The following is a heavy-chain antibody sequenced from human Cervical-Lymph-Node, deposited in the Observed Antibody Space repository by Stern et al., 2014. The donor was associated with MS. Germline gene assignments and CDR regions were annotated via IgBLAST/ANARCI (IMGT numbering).Heavy chain of an antibody. CDR3: ARDYEDTSMLFDH. J-gene: IGHJ4*02. V-gene: IGHV3-30*03. D-gene: IGHD2-8*01. Sequence: VQLVESGGAVVQPGRSLRLSCAASGFTFSSYGMHLVRQAPGKGLEWVTVISYDGNHTYYAASVKGRFTISRDNSKNTLHLQMNSVTPDDTAIYYCARDYEDTSMLFDHWGQGTLVTVSS. CDR2: ISYDGNHT. CDR1: GFTFSSYG.